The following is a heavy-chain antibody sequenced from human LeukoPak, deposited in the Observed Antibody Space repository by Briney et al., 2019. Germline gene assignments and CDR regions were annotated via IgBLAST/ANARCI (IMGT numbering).Heavy chain of an antibody. Sequence: SETLSLTCTVSGGSVSSGSYYWNWIRQPPGKVLEWIGYIYYSGSTNYNPSLKSRATISVDTSKNQFSLKLSSVTAADTAVYYCARLSRGHPHEYFQHWGQGTLVTVSS. J-gene: IGHJ1*01. D-gene: IGHD2-15*01. CDR3: ARLSRGHPHEYFQH. CDR1: GGSVSSGSYY. CDR2: IYYSGST. V-gene: IGHV4-61*01.